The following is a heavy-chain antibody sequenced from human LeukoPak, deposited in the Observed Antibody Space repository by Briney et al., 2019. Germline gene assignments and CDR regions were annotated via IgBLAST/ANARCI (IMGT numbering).Heavy chain of an antibody. CDR3: ARKRYDSDALDI. CDR1: GFTFSNYA. D-gene: IGHD3-22*01. CDR2: ISDDGSNK. J-gene: IGHJ3*02. V-gene: IGHV3-30*04. Sequence: GNSLRLSCAASGFTFSNYAMHWLRQAPGKGLEWVVVISDDGSNKYYADSVKGRFTISRDNSKNTLYLQMNTVRAEDTALFYCARKRYDSDALDIWGQGTMVTVSS.